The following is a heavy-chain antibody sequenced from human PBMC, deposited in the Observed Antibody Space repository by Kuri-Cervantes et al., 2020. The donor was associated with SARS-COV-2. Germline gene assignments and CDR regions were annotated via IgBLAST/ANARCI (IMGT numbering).Heavy chain of an antibody. D-gene: IGHD3-10*01. J-gene: IGHJ4*02. CDR3: AISLLWFGDLVDY. CDR1: GFTFDGHG. CDR2: INWNVGST. V-gene: IGHV3-20*04. Sequence: GGSLRLSCVASGFTFDGHGMSWVRQAPGKGLEWVSGINWNVGSTGYADSVKGRFTISRDNSKNTLYLQMNSLRAEDTAVYYWAISLLWFGDLVDYWGQGTLVTVSS.